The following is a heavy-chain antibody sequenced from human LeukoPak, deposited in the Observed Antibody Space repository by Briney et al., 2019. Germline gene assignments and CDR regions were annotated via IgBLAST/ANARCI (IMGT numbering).Heavy chain of an antibody. Sequence: SETLSLTCTVSGGSISSSLYYWGWIRQPPGKGLEWIGSIYYSGSTYYNPSLKSRVTISVDTSKNQFSLKLSSVTAADTAVYYCARDVAAAGERGVPWYYYYYMDVWGKGTTVTVSS. D-gene: IGHD6-13*01. V-gene: IGHV4-39*07. CDR3: ARDVAAAGERGVPWYYYYYMDV. CDR2: IYYSGST. J-gene: IGHJ6*03. CDR1: GGSISSSLYY.